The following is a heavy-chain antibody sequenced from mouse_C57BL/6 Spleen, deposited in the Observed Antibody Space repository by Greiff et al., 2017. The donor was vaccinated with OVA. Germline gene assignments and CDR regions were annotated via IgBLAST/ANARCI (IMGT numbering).Heavy chain of an antibody. CDR3: ARTSYCYAMDS. V-gene: IGHV1-82*01. CDR2: IYPGDGDT. CDR1: GYAFSSSW. Sequence: QVQLQQSGPELVKPGASVKISCKASGYAFSSSWMNWVKQRPGKGLEWIGRIYPGDGDTNYNGKFKGKATLTADKSSSTAYMQLSSLTSDDSSVYFCARTSYCYAMDSWGQGTSVTVSS. J-gene: IGHJ4*01. D-gene: IGHD2-10*01.